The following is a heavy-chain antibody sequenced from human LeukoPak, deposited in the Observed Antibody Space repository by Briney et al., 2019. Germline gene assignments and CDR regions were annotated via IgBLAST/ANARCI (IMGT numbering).Heavy chain of an antibody. CDR3: AKRGADSGGNSALVAFDI. V-gene: IGHV3-23*01. CDR2: ITGTGGTT. J-gene: IGHJ3*02. CDR1: GFTFSSYA. D-gene: IGHD4-23*01. Sequence: GGSLRLSCTASGFTFSSYAMSWVRQAPGKGLEWVSAITGTGGTTYYVDSVKGWFTISRDNSKNTLYVQMNSLRAEDTAVYYCAKRGADSGGNSALVAFDIWGQGTMVTVSS.